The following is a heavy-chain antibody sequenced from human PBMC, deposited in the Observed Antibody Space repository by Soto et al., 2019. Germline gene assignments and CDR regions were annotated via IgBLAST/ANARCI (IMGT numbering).Heavy chain of an antibody. CDR3: AKDPQYYDILTGYTNWFDP. D-gene: IGHD3-9*01. V-gene: IGHV3-23*01. J-gene: IGHJ5*02. CDR2: ISGSGGST. CDR1: GFTFSSYA. Sequence: GGSLRLSCAASGFTFSSYALRWVRQAPGQGLEWVSAISGSGGSTYYADSVKGRFTISRDNSKNTLYLQMNSLRAEDTAVYYCAKDPQYYDILTGYTNWFDPWGQGTLVTVSS.